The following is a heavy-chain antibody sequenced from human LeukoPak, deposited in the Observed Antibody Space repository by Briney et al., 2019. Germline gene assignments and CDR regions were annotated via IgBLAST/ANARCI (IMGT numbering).Heavy chain of an antibody. V-gene: IGHV4-59*01. D-gene: IGHD3-22*01. CDR1: SGSISTYY. Sequence: SETLSLTCTVSSGSISTYYWSWIRQPPGKGLDWIGYIYYSGSTTYNPSLKSRVTISIDTSKNQFSLKLNSVTAADTAVYYCARYDSSSYYGYWGQGTLVTVSS. J-gene: IGHJ4*02. CDR3: ARYDSSSYYGY. CDR2: IYYSGST.